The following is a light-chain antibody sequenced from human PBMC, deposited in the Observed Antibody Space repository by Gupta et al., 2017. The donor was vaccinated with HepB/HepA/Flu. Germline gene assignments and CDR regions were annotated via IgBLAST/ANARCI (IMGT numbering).Light chain of an antibody. J-gene: IGKJ2*04. V-gene: IGKV3-15*01. CDR1: QRVGTT. CDR3: QQDNNWPRS. CDR2: AAS. Sequence: EIVMTQSPATLSVSPGERATLSCRASQRVGTTLAWYQQKPGQAPRFLIYAASTRTLGIPARIRGSGSGTKFTLTISNLQAEDFAGYYCQQDNNWPRSFGQGTKLEIK.